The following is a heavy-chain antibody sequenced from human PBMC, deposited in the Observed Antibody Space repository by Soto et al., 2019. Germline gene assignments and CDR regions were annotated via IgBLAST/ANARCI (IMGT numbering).Heavy chain of an antibody. D-gene: IGHD2-2*01. CDR1: GDTFSTYP. CDR3: ESPSVGYCTTSSCYSHFQY. V-gene: IGHV1-69*02. Sequence: QVQLVQSGAEVKKPGSSVKVSCKASGDTFSTYPISWVRQAPGQGLEWMGRIITILGIANYAQKFQGRVTITADTFTSTAYMEQSSLRSEDTAVYYCESPSVGYCTTSSCYSHFQYWGQGTLVTVSS. CDR2: IITILGIA. J-gene: IGHJ1*01.